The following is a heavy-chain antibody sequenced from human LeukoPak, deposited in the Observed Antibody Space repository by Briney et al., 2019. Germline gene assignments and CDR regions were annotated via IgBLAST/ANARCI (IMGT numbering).Heavy chain of an antibody. D-gene: IGHD6-19*01. V-gene: IGHV3-21*01. CDR1: GFTFSTYG. Sequence: GGSLRLSCATSGFTFSTYGIHWVRQAPGKGLEWVACISSISSYIYYADSVKGRFTISRDNAKNSLSLQMNSLRAEDTAVYYCARDEGYSSSPFDYWGQGTLVTVSS. CDR2: ISSISSYI. CDR3: ARDEGYSSSPFDY. J-gene: IGHJ4*02.